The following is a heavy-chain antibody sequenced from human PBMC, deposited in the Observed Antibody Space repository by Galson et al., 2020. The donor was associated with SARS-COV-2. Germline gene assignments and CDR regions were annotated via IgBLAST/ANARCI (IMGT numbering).Heavy chain of an antibody. CDR2: TDWDDDK. V-gene: IGHV2-70*01. CDR1: GFSLSTSGMC. D-gene: IGHD5-12*01. CDR3: ARTLMELATAGAYYYYGMDV. J-gene: IGHJ6*02. Sequence: ESGPTLVKPTQTLTPTCTFSGFSLSTSGMCVSWISQLPGKALEWLAHTDWDDDKYYSTSLKTKHTLSKDTSKNQVVLTMTNMDPVDTATYYCARTLMELATAGAYYYYGMDVWGQGTTVTVSS.